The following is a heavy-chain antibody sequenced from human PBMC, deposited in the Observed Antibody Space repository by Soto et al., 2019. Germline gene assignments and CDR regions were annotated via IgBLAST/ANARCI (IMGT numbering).Heavy chain of an antibody. J-gene: IGHJ5*02. CDR2: ISGDGSST. V-gene: IGHV3-74*01. CDR1: GFTFRSHW. D-gene: IGHD3-3*02. CDR3: AKDSVASLRPPGFDP. Sequence: PGGSLRLSCAASGFTFRSHWMHWVRQAPGKGLVWVSRISGDGSSTHYADSVKGRFTISRDNAKNTLYLQMNSLRAEDTAVYYCAKDSVASLRPPGFDPWGQGTLVTVSS.